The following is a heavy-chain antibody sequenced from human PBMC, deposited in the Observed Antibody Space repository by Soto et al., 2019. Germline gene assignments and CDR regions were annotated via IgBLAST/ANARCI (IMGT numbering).Heavy chain of an antibody. CDR1: GFTFSSYG. CDR3: ARDPASRYCSGGSCYEWRPSEYFQH. Sequence: GGSLRLSCAASGFTFSSYGMHWVRQAPGKGLEWVAVIWYDGSNKYYADSVKGRVTISRDNSKNTLYLQMNSLRAEDTAVYYCARDPASRYCSGGSCYEWRPSEYFQHWGQGTLVTVSS. D-gene: IGHD2-15*01. CDR2: IWYDGSNK. V-gene: IGHV3-33*01. J-gene: IGHJ1*01.